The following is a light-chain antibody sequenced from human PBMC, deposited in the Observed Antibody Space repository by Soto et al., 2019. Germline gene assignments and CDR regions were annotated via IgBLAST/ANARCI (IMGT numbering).Light chain of an antibody. Sequence: DIQMTQSPSSVSASVGDRVTITCRASQGVSTWLAWYRRKPGRAPELLIYSASSLHSGVPSRFSGSGSGTDFTLTISSRQAEDFATYYCQQANSFPRTFGGGTEVEIK. CDR2: SAS. CDR3: QQANSFPRT. CDR1: QGVSTW. V-gene: IGKV1-12*01. J-gene: IGKJ4*01.